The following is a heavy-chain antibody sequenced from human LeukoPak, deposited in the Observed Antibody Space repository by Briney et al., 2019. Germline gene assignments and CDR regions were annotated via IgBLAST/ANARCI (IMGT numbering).Heavy chain of an antibody. CDR3: ARDGSSGYFYYFDN. Sequence: GASVKVSCKASGYTFTSYAMNWVRQAPGQGPEWMGWINTNTGNLTYAQGFTGRFVFSLDTSVSTAYLQISSLKAEDTAVYYCARDGSSGYFYYFDNWGQGTLVTVSS. V-gene: IGHV7-4-1*02. CDR2: INTNTGNL. J-gene: IGHJ4*02. D-gene: IGHD3-22*01. CDR1: GYTFTSYA.